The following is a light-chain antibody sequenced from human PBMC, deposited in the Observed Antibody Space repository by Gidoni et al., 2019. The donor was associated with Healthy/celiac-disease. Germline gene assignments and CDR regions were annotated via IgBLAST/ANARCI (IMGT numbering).Light chain of an antibody. J-gene: IGKJ2*01. CDR3: QRHSNQYT. CDR2: DAS. CDR1: QSVSSY. V-gene: IGKV3-11*01. Sequence: EIVLTQSPAPLSFSPGERATLSCRTSQSVSSYLACYQQKPGQAPRLLIYDASNRASGITARFSGSGCGTFFTITISSLAPEVVAFYYCQRHSNQYTFGQGTKLEIK.